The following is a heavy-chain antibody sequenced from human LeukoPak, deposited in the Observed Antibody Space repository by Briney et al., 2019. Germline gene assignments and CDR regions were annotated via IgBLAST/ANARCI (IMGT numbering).Heavy chain of an antibody. CDR2: INHGGGT. CDR3: ARLNGDYDY. Sequence: PSETLSLTCAVYGGSFSDYFWNWIRQTPGKGLEWIGEINHGGGTNYNPSLKSRATISVDTSKNQLSLKLSSVTAADTAVYYCARLNGDYDYWGQGTLVTVSS. CDR1: GGSFSDYF. D-gene: IGHD4-17*01. V-gene: IGHV4-34*01. J-gene: IGHJ4*02.